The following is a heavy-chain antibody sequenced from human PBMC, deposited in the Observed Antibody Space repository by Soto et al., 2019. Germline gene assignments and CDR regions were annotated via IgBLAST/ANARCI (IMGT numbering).Heavy chain of an antibody. CDR3: VKDKERDGAWDFEY. CDR1: GFTFSHYT. Sequence: EVQLLESGGDLVQPGGSLRLSCAASGFTFSHYTMPWVRQLPGKGLEWVSLINGGNGQTYYADSVKGRFTISKDNSQNTVYLEMNSLRVGDTAIYYCVKDKERDGAWDFEYWGQRTLVNLFS. V-gene: IGHV3-23*01. CDR2: INGGNGQT. J-gene: IGHJ4*02. D-gene: IGHD1-1*01.